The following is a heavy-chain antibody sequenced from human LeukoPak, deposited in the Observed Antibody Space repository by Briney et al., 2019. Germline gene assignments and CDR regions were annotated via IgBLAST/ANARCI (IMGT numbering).Heavy chain of an antibody. CDR3: ARDRVHYYDSSGYQNWFDP. Sequence: GGSLRLSCAASGFIFNSYAMHWVRQAPGKGLEWVAAISYDGTNKYYADSVKGRFTISRDNAKNSLYLQMNSLRAEDTAVYYCARDRVHYYDSSGYQNWFDPWGQGTLVTVSS. D-gene: IGHD3-22*01. J-gene: IGHJ5*02. V-gene: IGHV3-30*04. CDR1: GFIFNSYA. CDR2: ISYDGTNK.